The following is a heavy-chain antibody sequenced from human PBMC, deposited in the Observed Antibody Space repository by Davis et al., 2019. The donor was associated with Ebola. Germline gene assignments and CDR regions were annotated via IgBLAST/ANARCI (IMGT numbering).Heavy chain of an antibody. CDR3: AKDRPGPTCCHDFDY. CDR1: GGSISSYY. Sequence: SETLSLTCTVSGGSISSYYWSWIRQPPGKGLEWIGYIYYSGSTNYNPSLKSRVTISVDTSKNQFSLKLSSVTAADTAFYYCAKDRPGPTCCHDFDYWGQGTLVTVSS. V-gene: IGHV4-59*01. J-gene: IGHJ4*02. CDR2: IYYSGST.